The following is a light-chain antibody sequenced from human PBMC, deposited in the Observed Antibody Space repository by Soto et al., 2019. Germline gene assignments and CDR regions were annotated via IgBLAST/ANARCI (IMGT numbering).Light chain of an antibody. CDR1: SNYVGSYNP. CDR2: EGS. Sequence: TQPPSLSGSPGQSITISCPGTSNYVGSYNPVSWYQQHPGKAPKLMIYEGSKRPSGVSNRFSGSKSGNTASLTISGLQAEDEADYYCCSYAGSSTYVFGTGTKVTVL. CDR3: CSYAGSSTYV. J-gene: IGLJ1*01. V-gene: IGLV2-23*01.